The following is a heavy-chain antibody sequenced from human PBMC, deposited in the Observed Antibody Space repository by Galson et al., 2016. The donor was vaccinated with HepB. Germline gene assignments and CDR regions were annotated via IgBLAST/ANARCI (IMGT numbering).Heavy chain of an antibody. CDR2: ISGNAATT. D-gene: IGHD6-13*01. J-gene: IGHJ5*02. CDR1: GFTFSTYA. V-gene: IGHV3-23*01. CDR3: AKRPPYNNNWFVGFDP. Sequence: SLRLSCAASGFTFSTYAMSWVRQAPEKGLEWVSVISGNAATTYYADSVKGRFTISRDNSKNTVYLQMNSLRAEDTALYYCAKRPPYNNNWFVGFDPWGQGTRVTVSS.